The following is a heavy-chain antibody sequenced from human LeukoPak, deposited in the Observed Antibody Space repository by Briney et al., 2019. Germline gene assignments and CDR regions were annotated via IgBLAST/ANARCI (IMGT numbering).Heavy chain of an antibody. Sequence: SQTLSLTCAISGDRVSSINGAWNWVRQSPSRGIEWLGRTYYRSKWYSDYAVPIQGRMSINPDTSKNQFTLHLFSVTPDDTAVYYCARDVATTGWYTFDYWGRGTRVTVSS. CDR3: ARDVATTGWYTFDY. CDR1: GDRVSSINGA. V-gene: IGHV6-1*01. D-gene: IGHD6-19*01. J-gene: IGHJ4*02. CDR2: TYYRSKWYS.